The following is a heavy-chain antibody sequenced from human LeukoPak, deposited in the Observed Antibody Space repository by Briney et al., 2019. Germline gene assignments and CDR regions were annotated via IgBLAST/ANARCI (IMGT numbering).Heavy chain of an antibody. D-gene: IGHD1/OR15-1a*01. CDR3: ARGGDITGTLSP. CDR1: GFTFTTYG. V-gene: IGHV3-30*03. Sequence: PGGSLRLSCAASGFTFTTYGMHWVRQAPGKGLEWVAVISYDGINKYYADSVKGRFTISRDNSKNTLYLQMNSLRAEDTAVYYCARGGDITGTLSPWGQGTLVTVSS. J-gene: IGHJ5*02. CDR2: ISYDGINK.